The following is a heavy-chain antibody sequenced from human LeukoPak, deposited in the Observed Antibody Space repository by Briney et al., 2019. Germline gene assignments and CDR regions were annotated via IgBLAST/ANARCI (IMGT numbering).Heavy chain of an antibody. D-gene: IGHD6-13*01. CDR2: ISAYNGNT. CDR1: GYTFTSYG. V-gene: IGHV1-18*01. J-gene: IGHJ5*02. CDR3: AREFGSSWYAGNWFDP. Sequence: GASVKVSCKASGYTFTSYGISWVRQAPGQGLEWMGWISAYNGNTNYAQKLQGRVTMTTDTSTSTAYMELRSLRSDDTAVYYCAREFGSSWYAGNWFDPWGQGTLVTVSS.